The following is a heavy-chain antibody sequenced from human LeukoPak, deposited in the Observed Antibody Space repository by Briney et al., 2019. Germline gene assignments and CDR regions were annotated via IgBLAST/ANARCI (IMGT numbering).Heavy chain of an antibody. V-gene: IGHV4-34*01. CDR2: IDHRGTA. CDR3: AVGITILGVAASFDS. D-gene: IGHD3-3*01. CDR1: GASYNAYY. Sequence: SESLSLTCAVYGASYNAYYWSWIRQPPGKGLEWIGDIDHRGTATYNPSLKSRLTISADASKNQFSLKLNSVTDADTAVYYCAVGITILGVAASFDSWGQGNLVIVSS. J-gene: IGHJ4*02.